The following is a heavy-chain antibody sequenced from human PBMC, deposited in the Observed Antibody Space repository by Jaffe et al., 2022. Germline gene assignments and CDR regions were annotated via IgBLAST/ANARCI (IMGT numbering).Heavy chain of an antibody. CDR1: GGSISSYY. CDR2: IYYSGST. CDR3: ARGYYDYIWGSYHPDYYYYYMDV. V-gene: IGHV4-59*01. J-gene: IGHJ6*03. Sequence: QVQLQESGPGLVKPSETLSLTCTVSGGSISSYYWSWIRQPPGKGLEWIGYIYYSGSTNYNPSLKSRVTISVDTSKNQFSLKLSSVTAADTAVYYCARGYYDYIWGSYHPDYYYYYMDVWGKGTTVTVSS. D-gene: IGHD3-16*02.